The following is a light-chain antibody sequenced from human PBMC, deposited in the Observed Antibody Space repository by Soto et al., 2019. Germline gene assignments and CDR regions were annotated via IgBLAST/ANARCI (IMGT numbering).Light chain of an antibody. Sequence: EVVMTQSPATLSVSPGERANLSCRASQSVSSNLAWYQQKPGQAPRLLIYGASTRATGIPARFSGSGSGTEFTLTISSLQSEDFAVYYCQQYNNWPPWTFGQGTNVEIK. V-gene: IGKV3-15*01. CDR1: QSVSSN. CDR3: QQYNNWPPWT. CDR2: GAS. J-gene: IGKJ1*01.